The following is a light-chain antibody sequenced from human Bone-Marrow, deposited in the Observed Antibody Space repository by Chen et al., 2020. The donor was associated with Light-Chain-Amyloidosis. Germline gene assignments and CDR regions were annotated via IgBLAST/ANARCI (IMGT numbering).Light chain of an antibody. Sequence: SHVLTQSSPVSVAQGQTATIACGGNNIGSTSVHWYQQTPGQAPLLVVYDDSDRPSGIPERLSGSNSGNTATLTISRVEAGDEADYYCQVWDRSSDRPVFGGGTKLTVL. J-gene: IGLJ3*02. V-gene: IGLV3-21*02. CDR3: QVWDRSSDRPV. CDR2: DDS. CDR1: NIGSTS.